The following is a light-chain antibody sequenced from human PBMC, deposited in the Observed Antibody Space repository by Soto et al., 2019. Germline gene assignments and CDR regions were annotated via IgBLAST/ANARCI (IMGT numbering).Light chain of an antibody. CDR3: QQRSAWPLT. J-gene: IGKJ4*01. Sequence: IVLTQSPATLSLSPGEGATLSCRGRQSIGDYVAWFQQKPGQAPRLLIYDGSNRAVGIPARFSGSASGTDSTLTISSLEPEDFAVYYCQQRSAWPLTFGGGTRVEI. V-gene: IGKV3-11*01. CDR2: DGS. CDR1: QSIGDY.